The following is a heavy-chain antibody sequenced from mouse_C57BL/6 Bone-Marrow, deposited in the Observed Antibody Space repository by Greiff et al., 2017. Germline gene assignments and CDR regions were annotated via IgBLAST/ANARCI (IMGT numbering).Heavy chain of an antibody. CDR2: IDPETGGT. Sequence: QVQLQEPGAELVRPGASVTLSCKASGYTFTDYEMHWVKQTPVHGLEWIGAIDPETGGTDYNQKFKGKAILTADKSSSTAYMELRILTSKHSAVDYSTRWGDDFWFAYWGQGTLVTVSA. D-gene: IGHD2-2*01. V-gene: IGHV1-15*01. CDR3: TRWGDDFWFAY. J-gene: IGHJ3*01. CDR1: GYTFTDYE.